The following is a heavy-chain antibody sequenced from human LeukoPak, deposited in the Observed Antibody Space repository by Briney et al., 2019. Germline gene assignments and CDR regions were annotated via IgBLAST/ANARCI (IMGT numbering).Heavy chain of an antibody. CDR3: ATRVGATERDAFDI. V-gene: IGHV3-23*01. J-gene: IGHJ3*02. CDR2: ISGSGGST. Sequence: PGGSLRLSCAASGFTFSSYAMSWVRQAPGKGLEWVSAISGSGGSTYYADSVKGRFTISRDNSKNSLYLQMNSLRAEDTALYHCATRVGATERDAFDIWGQGTMVTVSS. CDR1: GFTFSSYA. D-gene: IGHD1-26*01.